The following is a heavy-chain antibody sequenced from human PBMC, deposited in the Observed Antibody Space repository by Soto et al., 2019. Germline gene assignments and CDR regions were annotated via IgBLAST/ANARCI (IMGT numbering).Heavy chain of an antibody. CDR1: GDSVSSNSAA. J-gene: IGHJ6*03. CDR3: AGTTSHHWLYMDV. CDR2: TYYSSRWYN. Sequence: QVQLQESGPGLVKPSQTLSLTCVISGDSVSSNSAAWNWIRLSPSRGLEWLARTYYSSRWYNDYAVSVRSRITVNPDTSKTQFSLQLTSVTPEDTAVYYCAGTTSHHWLYMDVWGKGATVTVSS. D-gene: IGHD1-7*01. V-gene: IGHV6-1*01.